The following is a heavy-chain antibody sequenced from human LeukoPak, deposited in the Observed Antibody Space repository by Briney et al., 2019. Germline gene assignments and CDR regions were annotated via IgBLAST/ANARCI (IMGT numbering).Heavy chain of an antibody. CDR1: GYTFTDYY. D-gene: IGHD3-10*01. CDR2: INPNSRGT. CDR3: ARDKLRYFDY. J-gene: IGHJ4*02. V-gene: IGHV1-2*02. Sequence: GASVKVSCKASGYTFTDYYMHWVRQAPGQGLEWMGWINPNSRGTDSAQQFQGRVTMTRDTSISTAYMELSRLRSDDTAMYYCARDKLRYFDYWGQGTLVTVSS.